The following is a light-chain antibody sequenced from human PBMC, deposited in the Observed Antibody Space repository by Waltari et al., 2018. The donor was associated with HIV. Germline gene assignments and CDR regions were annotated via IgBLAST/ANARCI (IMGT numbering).Light chain of an antibody. CDR1: TSDVGGYTH. Sequence: QSAPTQPASVSGSPGRSITLSCTGTTSDVGGYTHVSWYQQHPGKAPQLLIYEVSNRPSGVSIRRSGSKSCNTASLTISGRQADDEADYYCSSYTSSSTVVFGGGTKLTVL. CDR2: EVS. J-gene: IGLJ3*02. V-gene: IGLV2-14*01. CDR3: SSYTSSSTVV.